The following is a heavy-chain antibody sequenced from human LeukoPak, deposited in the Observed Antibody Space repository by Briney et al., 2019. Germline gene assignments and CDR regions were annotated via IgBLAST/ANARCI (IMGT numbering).Heavy chain of an antibody. Sequence: GGSLRLSCTASGFTFGDYAMTWFRQAPGKGLEWVGLIRSKPYGGTTEYAASVKGRFTISRDDSKSIAYLQMNSLKTEDTAVYYCTRGGIIAAGTTPPYYYYMDVWGKGTTVTVSS. J-gene: IGHJ6*03. V-gene: IGHV3-49*03. CDR1: GFTFGDYA. CDR2: IRSKPYGGTT. CDR3: TRGGIIAAGTTPPYYYYMDV. D-gene: IGHD6-13*01.